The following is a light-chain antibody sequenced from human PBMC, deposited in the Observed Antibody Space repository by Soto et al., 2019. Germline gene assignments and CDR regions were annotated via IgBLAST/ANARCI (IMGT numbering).Light chain of an antibody. CDR2: AAS. CDR1: QTISSW. V-gene: IGKV1-5*01. Sequence: IQLTQSPSTLSGSVGDRVTSTSRASQTISSWLAWYQQKPGKAPKLLIYAASTLQSGVPSRFSGSGSGTDFTLTISCLQSEDFATYYCQQYYSYPRTFGQGTKVDIK. J-gene: IGKJ1*01. CDR3: QQYYSYPRT.